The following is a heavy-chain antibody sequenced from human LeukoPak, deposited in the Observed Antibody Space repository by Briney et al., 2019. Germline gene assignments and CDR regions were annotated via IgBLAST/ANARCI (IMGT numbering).Heavy chain of an antibody. CDR1: GFTSSTYA. CDR3: ANTFLTGYSFDY. D-gene: IGHD3-9*01. J-gene: IGHJ4*02. V-gene: IGHV3-23*01. CDR2: ISGSGGIT. Sequence: GGSLRLSCAASGFTSSTYAMGWVRQAPGKGLEWVSGISGSGGITHYADSVKGRFTISRDNSKNTLYLQMNSLRAEDTAVYYCANTFLTGYSFDYWGQGTLVTVSS.